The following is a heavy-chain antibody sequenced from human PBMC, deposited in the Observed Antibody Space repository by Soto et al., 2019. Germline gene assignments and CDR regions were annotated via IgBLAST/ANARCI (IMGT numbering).Heavy chain of an antibody. D-gene: IGHD3-10*01. CDR1: GGSISSGGYY. CDR2: IYYSGST. V-gene: IGHV4-31*03. CDR3: ARDKTMVRGVTRYFDY. J-gene: IGHJ4*02. Sequence: QVQLQESGPGLVKPSQTLSLTCTVSGGSISSGGYYWSWIRQHPEKGLEWTGYIYYSGSTYYNPSLKSRVTISVDTSKNQFSLKLSSVTAPDTAVYYCARDKTMVRGVTRYFDYWGQGTLVTVSS.